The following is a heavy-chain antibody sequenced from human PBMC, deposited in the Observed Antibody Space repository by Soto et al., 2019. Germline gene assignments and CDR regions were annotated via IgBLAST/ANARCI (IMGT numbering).Heavy chain of an antibody. CDR3: ARGLYYDFWSGYYRGGTFDI. Sequence: RASVKVSCKASGGTFSSYAISWVRQAPGQGLEWMGGIIPIFGTANYAQKFQGRVTITADESTSTAYMELSSLRSEDTAVYYCARGLYYDFWSGYYRGGTFDIWGQGTMVTVSS. V-gene: IGHV1-69*13. CDR2: IIPIFGTA. J-gene: IGHJ3*02. D-gene: IGHD3-3*01. CDR1: GGTFSSYA.